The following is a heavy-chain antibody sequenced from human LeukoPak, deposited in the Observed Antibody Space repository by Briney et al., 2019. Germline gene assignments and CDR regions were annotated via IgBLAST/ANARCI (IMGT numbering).Heavy chain of an antibody. V-gene: IGHV1-18*01. CDR3: ARDVGYCSSTSCSYYYYYMDV. D-gene: IGHD2-2*01. CDR1: GYTFTIYG. Sequence: ASVNVSCKASGYTFTIYGMSWVREAPGQGLEGMGWISAYNGNTNYSQKLQVRVTMTTHTSTSTDYMELRRLRSDDTAVYYCARDVGYCSSTSCSYYYYYMDVWGKGTTVTISS. CDR2: ISAYNGNT. J-gene: IGHJ6*03.